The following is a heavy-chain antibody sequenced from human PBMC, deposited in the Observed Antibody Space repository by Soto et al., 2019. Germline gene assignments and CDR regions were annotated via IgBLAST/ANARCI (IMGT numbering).Heavy chain of an antibody. CDR3: ATYGGDSGGYEYFQR. D-gene: IGHD4-17*01. CDR1: GFTFTSYG. J-gene: IGHJ1*01. Sequence: EVQLLESGGGLEPPGGSLRLSCVTSGFTFTSYGMSWVRQAPGKGLEWVSAISGSSDTYYPDSVKGRSTISRDNSRSTLYLQMHSLRAEHTAVYYCATYGGDSGGYEYFQRWGQGCLVTVSS. CDR2: ISGSSDT. V-gene: IGHV3-23*01.